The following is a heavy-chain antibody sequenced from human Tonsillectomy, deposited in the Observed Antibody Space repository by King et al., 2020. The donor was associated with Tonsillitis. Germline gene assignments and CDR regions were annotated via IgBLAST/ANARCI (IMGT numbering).Heavy chain of an antibody. V-gene: IGHV3-11*01. D-gene: IGHD2-2*01. J-gene: IGHJ4*02. CDR1: GFTFADYY. CDR3: AGDPYCSTTSCLAFDY. Sequence: VQLVESGGGLVKPGGSLRLACAASGFTFADYYMGWIRQAPGGGLEWVSYITRSGSNIYYADSVKGRFTISRDNAKNSLYLQMNSLRAEDTAVYYCAGDPYCSTTSCLAFDYWGQGILVTVSS. CDR2: ITRSGSNI.